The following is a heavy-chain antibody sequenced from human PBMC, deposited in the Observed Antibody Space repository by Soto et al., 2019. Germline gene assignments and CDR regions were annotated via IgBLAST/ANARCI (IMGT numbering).Heavy chain of an antibody. V-gene: IGHV4-30-2*06. Sequence: PSETLSLTCTVSGGSISSGGYSWTWIRQSPGKGLEWIGYTYQSGSAYYNPSLKSRVTISVDRSKNQFSLNLTSVPAADTAIYYCARDYYGMDVWGQGTTVTVSS. CDR3: ARDYYGMDV. CDR1: GGSISSGGYS. CDR2: TYQSGSA. J-gene: IGHJ6*02.